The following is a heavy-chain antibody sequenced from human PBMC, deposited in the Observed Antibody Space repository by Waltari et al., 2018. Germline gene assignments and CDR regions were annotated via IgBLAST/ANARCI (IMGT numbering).Heavy chain of an antibody. CDR2: IRSKAYGGTP. J-gene: IGHJ4*02. Sequence: EVQLVESGGGLTQPGRSLRLPCTTSGLVFSSFSISWVRQAPGKGREWVGFIRSKAYGGTPKYAASVRDRFTMSRDDSKSIAYLEMNSLKTEDTAMYFCTTQNTFWSWSYWGRGTLVTVSS. CDR1: GLVFSSFS. V-gene: IGHV3-49*04. D-gene: IGHD3-3*01. CDR3: TTQNTFWSWSY.